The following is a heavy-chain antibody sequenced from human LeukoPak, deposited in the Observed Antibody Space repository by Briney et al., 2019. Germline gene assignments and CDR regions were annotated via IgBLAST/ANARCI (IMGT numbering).Heavy chain of an antibody. CDR3: ASPSVTLHAFDI. Sequence: SETLSLTCTVSGDSIIGYYWSWIRQPPGKGLEWIGYIYYSGSTNYNPSLKSRVTISVDTSKNQFSLKLSSVTAADTAVYYCASPSVTLHAFDIWGQGTMVTVSS. CDR1: GDSIIGYY. J-gene: IGHJ3*02. CDR2: IYYSGST. V-gene: IGHV4-59*01.